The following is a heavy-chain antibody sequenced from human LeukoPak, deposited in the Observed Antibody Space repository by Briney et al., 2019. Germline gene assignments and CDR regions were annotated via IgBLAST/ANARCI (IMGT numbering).Heavy chain of an antibody. CDR1: GGSISSYY. CDR2: IYYRGST. CDR3: ARRTTGTGPFDY. Sequence: SETLSLTCTVSGGSISSYYWSWIRQPPGKGLEWIAYIYYRGSTNYNPSLKSRVTISVNTSKNQFSLKLSSVTAADTAVYYCARRTTGTGPFDYWGQGTLVTVSS. V-gene: IGHV4-59*08. D-gene: IGHD1-1*01. J-gene: IGHJ4*02.